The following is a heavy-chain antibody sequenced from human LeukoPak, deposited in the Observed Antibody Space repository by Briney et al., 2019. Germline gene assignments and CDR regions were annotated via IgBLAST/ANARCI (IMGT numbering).Heavy chain of an antibody. Sequence: GASVKVSCKASGYTFTSYGISWVRQAPGQGLEWMGWMNPNSGNTGYAQKFQGRVTMTRNTSISTAYMELSSLRSEDTAVYYCARRVGATSYYYYGMDVWGQGTTVTVSS. CDR1: GYTFTSYG. CDR3: ARRVGATSYYYYGMDV. J-gene: IGHJ6*02. CDR2: MNPNSGNT. V-gene: IGHV1-8*02. D-gene: IGHD1-26*01.